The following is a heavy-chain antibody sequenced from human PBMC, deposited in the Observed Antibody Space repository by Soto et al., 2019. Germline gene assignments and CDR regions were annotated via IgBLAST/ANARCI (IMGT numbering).Heavy chain of an antibody. CDR3: AADSGRGGRAFDH. J-gene: IGHJ5*02. D-gene: IGHD3-10*01. CDR2: LYLGGAP. CDR1: DASITNFF. V-gene: IGHV4-4*07. Sequence: QVQIQESGPRLVTPSDTLSPTCTVSDASITNFFWNWVRQPAGGPLEWIGRLYLGGAPTYNPSLGSRLFISADTSKKQVSLKLTSVTAADTAVYCCAADSGRGGRAFDHWGHGALATVSS.